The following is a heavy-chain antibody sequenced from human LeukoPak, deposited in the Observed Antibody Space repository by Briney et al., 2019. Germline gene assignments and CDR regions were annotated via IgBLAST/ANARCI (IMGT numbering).Heavy chain of an antibody. D-gene: IGHD6-13*01. V-gene: IGHV4-39*07. CDR1: GGSISSSSYY. J-gene: IGHJ4*02. CDR3: ARGSDKAAAAFDY. Sequence: SETLSLTCTVSGGSISSSSYYWGWIRQPPGKGLEWIGSIYYSGSTYYNPSLKSRVTISVDTSKNQFSLKLSSVTAADTAVYYCARGSDKAAAAFDYWGQGTLVTVSP. CDR2: IYYSGST.